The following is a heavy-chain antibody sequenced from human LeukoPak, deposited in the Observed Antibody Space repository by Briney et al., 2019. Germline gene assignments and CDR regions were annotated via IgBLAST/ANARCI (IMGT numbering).Heavy chain of an antibody. D-gene: IGHD1-1*01. J-gene: IGHJ4*02. Sequence: GGSLRLSCAHSGLTFNSYALSWVPQAPGKGLEWVSAISVSGGSTYYAAPAKGRFTIPRDNSKNTLYLQMNSLRADDTAVYYCAKETGQLEKPGSYYFDYWGQGTLVTVSS. CDR1: GLTFNSYA. V-gene: IGHV3-23*01. CDR2: ISVSGGST. CDR3: AKETGQLEKPGSYYFDY.